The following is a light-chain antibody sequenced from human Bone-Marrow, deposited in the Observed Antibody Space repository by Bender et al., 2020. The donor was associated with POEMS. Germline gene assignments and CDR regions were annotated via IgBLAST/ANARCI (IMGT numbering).Light chain of an antibody. Sequence: QSILTQPPSASGTPGQRVTISCSGSTSNIGSNYVSWYQQLPGMAPKLLIYRSDQRPSGVPDRFSGSKSGTSASLAISGLRSEDGADYYCATWDANRSGPCVVFGGGTKLTVL. CDR2: RSD. CDR3: ATWDANRSGPCVV. CDR1: TSNIGSNY. J-gene: IGLJ2*01. V-gene: IGLV1-47*01.